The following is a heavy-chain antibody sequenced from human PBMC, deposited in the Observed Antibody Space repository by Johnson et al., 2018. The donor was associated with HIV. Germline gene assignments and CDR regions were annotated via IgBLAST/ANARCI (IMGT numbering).Heavy chain of an antibody. CDR2: ITNGGST. J-gene: IGHJ3*02. V-gene: IGHV3-64*07. CDR1: GFTFSRYD. CDR3: ARASALDI. Sequence: EVQLVESGGGLVQPGGSLRLSCAASGFTFSRYDMHWVRQAPGKGLEYVSGITNGGSTYSADSVKGRFTNSRDNSRNTLYLQMGSLRPEDMAVYYCARASALDIWGQGTMVTVSS.